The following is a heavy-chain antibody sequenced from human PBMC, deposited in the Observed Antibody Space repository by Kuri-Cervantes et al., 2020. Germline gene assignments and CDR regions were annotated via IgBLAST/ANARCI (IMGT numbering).Heavy chain of an antibody. Sequence: GGSLRLSCAASGFIFSTYAMSWVRQSPGKGLEWVSSIRSDGVTTYYADSVKGRFTISRDNPKNILSLQMTSLRVDDTAVYYCARPIAGGFKGSSDAFDIWGQGTVVTVSS. J-gene: IGHJ3*02. V-gene: IGHV3-23*01. D-gene: IGHD3-10*01. CDR2: IRSDGVTT. CDR3: ARPIAGGFKGSSDAFDI. CDR1: GFIFSTYA.